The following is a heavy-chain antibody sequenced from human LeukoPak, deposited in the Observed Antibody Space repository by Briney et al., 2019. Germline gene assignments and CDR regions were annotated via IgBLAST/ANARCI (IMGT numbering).Heavy chain of an antibody. CDR2: ISGSRGST. D-gene: IGHD4-17*01. V-gene: IGHV3-23*01. J-gene: IGHJ3*02. Sequence: SAISGSRGSTYYADSVKRRFTISRDNSKNTLYLQMNSLRAEDTAVYYCAKLAVTTLNAFDIWGQGTMVTVSS. CDR3: AKLAVTTLNAFDI.